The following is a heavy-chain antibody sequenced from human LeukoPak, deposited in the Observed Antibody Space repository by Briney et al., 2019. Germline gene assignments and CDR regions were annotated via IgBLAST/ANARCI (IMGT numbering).Heavy chain of an antibody. V-gene: IGHV3-23*01. D-gene: IGHD3-9*01. CDR1: GFTFRNYA. J-gene: IGHJ4*02. CDR3: AKWGDYDILTGYYDSDY. Sequence: GGSLRLSCAASGFTFRNYAMSWVRQATGKGLEWVSAVSGRDDNTHYADSEKGRFTISRDNSNNTLYLQMNSMRAEDTAVYYCAKWGDYDILTGYYDSDYWGQGTLVTVSS. CDR2: VSGRDDNT.